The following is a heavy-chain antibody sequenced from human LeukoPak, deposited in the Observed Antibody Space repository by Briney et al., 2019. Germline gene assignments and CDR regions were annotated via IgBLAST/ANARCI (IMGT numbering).Heavy chain of an antibody. CDR1: GGTFSSYA. CDR3: VRYYYDSSGYYHPEYNGMDV. D-gene: IGHD3-22*01. V-gene: IGHV1-69*04. CDR2: IIPMLAIP. Sequence: ASVKVSCKASGGTFSSYAISWVRQAPGQGLESMGRIIPMLAIPTYAQKFQGRVTITADKSTTTAYMELSSLRPEDTAVYYCVRYYYDSSGYYHPEYNGMDVWGQGTKVTVSS. J-gene: IGHJ6*02.